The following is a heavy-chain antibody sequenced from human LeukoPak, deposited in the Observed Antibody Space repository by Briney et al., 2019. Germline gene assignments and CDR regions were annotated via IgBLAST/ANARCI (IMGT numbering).Heavy chain of an antibody. V-gene: IGHV3-11*01. D-gene: IGHD4-17*01. CDR3: ARDHQLRRPDAFDI. CDR2: ISSSGSTI. Sequence: GGSLRLSCAASGFTFSDYFMSWIRQAPGKGLEWVSYISSSGSTIYYADSVKGRFTISRDNAKNSLYLQMNSLRAEDTAVYYCARDHQLRRPDAFDIWGQGTMVTVSS. J-gene: IGHJ3*02. CDR1: GFTFSDYF.